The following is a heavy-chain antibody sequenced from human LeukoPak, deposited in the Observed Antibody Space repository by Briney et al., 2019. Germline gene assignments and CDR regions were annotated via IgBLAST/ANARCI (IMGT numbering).Heavy chain of an antibody. V-gene: IGHV3-74*01. J-gene: IGHJ4*02. D-gene: IGHD3-22*01. CDR1: GFTFSSYW. CDR3: VVWGEDSSGHRFDH. CDR2: INTDGSST. Sequence: GGSLRLSCAASGFTFSSYWMHWVRQAPGKGLLWVSRINTDGSSTHYADSVKGRLTISRDNAKNMLYLQMNGLRAEDTAVYYCVVWGEDSSGHRFDHWGQGTLVTVSS.